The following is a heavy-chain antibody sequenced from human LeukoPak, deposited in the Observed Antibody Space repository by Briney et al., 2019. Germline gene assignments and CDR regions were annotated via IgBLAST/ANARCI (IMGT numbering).Heavy chain of an antibody. V-gene: IGHV4-39*07. D-gene: IGHD6-13*01. CDR2: IYYSGST. CDR1: GGSISSSSYY. CDR3: ARVIAAAGTRVWWFDP. J-gene: IGHJ5*02. Sequence: ETLSLTCTVSGGSISSSSYYWGWIRQPPGKGLEWIGSIYYSGSTYYNPSLKSRVTISVDTSKNQFSLKLSSVTAADTAVYYCARVIAAAGTRVWWFDPWGQGSLVTVSS.